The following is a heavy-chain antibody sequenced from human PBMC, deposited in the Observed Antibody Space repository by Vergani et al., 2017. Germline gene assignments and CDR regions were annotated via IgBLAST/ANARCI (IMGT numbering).Heavy chain of an antibody. CDR3: AREDVVVVATIDY. Sequence: QVQLQESGPGLVKPSQTLSLTCTVSGGSISSGSYYWSWIRQPAGKGLEWIGRIYTSESTNYNPSLKSRVTISVDTSKNQFSLKLSSVTAADTAVYYCAREDVVVVATIDYWGQGTLVTVAS. CDR2: IYTSEST. J-gene: IGHJ4*02. V-gene: IGHV4-61*02. CDR1: GGSISSGSYY. D-gene: IGHD2-15*01.